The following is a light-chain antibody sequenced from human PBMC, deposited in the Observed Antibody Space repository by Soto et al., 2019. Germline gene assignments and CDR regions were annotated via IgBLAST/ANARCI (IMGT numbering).Light chain of an antibody. J-gene: IGLJ1*01. V-gene: IGLV2-14*03. CDR3: SSYTTSTSYV. Sequence: QSALTQPASVSWSPGQPITVSCAGTTSDIGRYDYVSGYQQHPGKVPKLIIYDVNKRPSGVSNRFSGSKSGYTASLTISGLQAEDEADYYCSSYTTSTSYVFGTGTKLTVL. CDR1: TSDIGRYDY. CDR2: DVN.